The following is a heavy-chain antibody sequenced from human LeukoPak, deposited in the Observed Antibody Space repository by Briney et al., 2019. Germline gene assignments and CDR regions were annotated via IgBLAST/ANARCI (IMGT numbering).Heavy chain of an antibody. CDR1: GGSFSGYY. Sequence: PSETLSLTCAVYGGSFSGYYWSWIRQPPGKGLEWIGYIYYSGSTNYNPSLKSRVTISVDTSNNQFSLKLSSVTAADTAVYYCARGSGQWSFDYWGQGTLATVSS. J-gene: IGHJ4*02. D-gene: IGHD2-15*01. V-gene: IGHV4-59*01. CDR3: ARGSGQWSFDY. CDR2: IYYSGST.